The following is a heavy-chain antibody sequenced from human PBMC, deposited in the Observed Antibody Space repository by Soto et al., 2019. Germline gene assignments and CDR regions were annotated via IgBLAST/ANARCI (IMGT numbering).Heavy chain of an antibody. V-gene: IGHV1-18*01. J-gene: IGHJ4*02. CDR3: AGGKRVGQGFDY. Sequence: QVQLVQSGAEVKKPGASVKVSCKASGDTFASYGISWVRQAPGQGLEWMGWISVNSGKTNYAQNFQGRVTMTTDTSTTTVFMELRSLRSDDTSVYYCAGGKRVGQGFDYWGQGTLVTVSS. CDR2: ISVNSGKT. D-gene: IGHD1-1*01. CDR1: GDTFASYG.